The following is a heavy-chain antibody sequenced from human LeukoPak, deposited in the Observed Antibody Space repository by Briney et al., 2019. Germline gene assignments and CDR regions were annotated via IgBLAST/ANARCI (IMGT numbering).Heavy chain of an antibody. V-gene: IGHV4-59*01. D-gene: IGHD3-10*01. CDR3: ARGGRDCFDP. J-gene: IGHJ5*02. CDR2: IYYSGST. Sequence: SETLSLTCTVSGASISSYYWSWIRQPPGKGLEWIGYIYYSGSTNYNPSLKSRVTISVDSSKNHFSLRLNSVTAADTAVYYCARGGRDCFDPWGQGTLVTVSS. CDR1: GASISSYY.